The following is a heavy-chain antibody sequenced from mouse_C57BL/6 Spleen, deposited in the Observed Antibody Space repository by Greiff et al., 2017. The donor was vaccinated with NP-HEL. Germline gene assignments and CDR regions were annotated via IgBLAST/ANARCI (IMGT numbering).Heavy chain of an antibody. V-gene: IGHV5-12*01. CDR3: ARHGVAGYFDV. CDR2: ISNGGGST. J-gene: IGHJ1*03. CDR1: GFTFSDYY. Sequence: EVHLVESGGGLVQPGGSLKLSCAASGFTFSDYYMYWVRQTPEKRLEWVAYISNGGGSTYYPDTVKGRFTISRDNAKNTLYLQMSRLKSEDTAMYYCARHGVAGYFDVWGTGTTVTVSS.